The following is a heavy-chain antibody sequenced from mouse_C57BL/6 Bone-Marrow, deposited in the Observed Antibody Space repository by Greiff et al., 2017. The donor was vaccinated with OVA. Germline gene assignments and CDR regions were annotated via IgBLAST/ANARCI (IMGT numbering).Heavy chain of an antibody. CDR2: IDPSDSYT. Sequence: QVQLQQPGAELVMPGASVKLSCKASGYTFTSYWMHWVKQRPGQGLEWIGEIDPSDSYTNYNQKFKGKSTLTVDKSSSTDYMQLSSLTSEDSAVEYCARGDDYGSSRYFDVWGTGTTVTVSS. J-gene: IGHJ1*03. CDR1: GYTFTSYW. D-gene: IGHD1-1*01. V-gene: IGHV1-69*01. CDR3: ARGDDYGSSRYFDV.